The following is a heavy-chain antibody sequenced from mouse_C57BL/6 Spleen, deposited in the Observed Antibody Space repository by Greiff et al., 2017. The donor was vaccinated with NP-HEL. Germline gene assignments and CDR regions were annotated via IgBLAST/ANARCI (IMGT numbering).Heavy chain of an antibody. J-gene: IGHJ2*01. CDR2: IDPEDGDT. CDR1: GFNIKDYY. Sequence: VQLQQSGAELVRPGASVKFSCTASGFNIKDYYMHWVKQRPEQGLEWIGRIDPEDGDTEYAPKFQGKATMTADTSSNTAYLQLSSLTSEDTAVYYCTLIYYGNYEGDYWGQGTTLTVSS. V-gene: IGHV14-1*01. CDR3: TLIYYGNYEGDY. D-gene: IGHD2-1*01.